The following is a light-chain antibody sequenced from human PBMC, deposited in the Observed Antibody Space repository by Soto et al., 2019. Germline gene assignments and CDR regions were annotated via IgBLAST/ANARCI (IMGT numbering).Light chain of an antibody. CDR1: QSISDW. J-gene: IGKJ4*01. V-gene: IGKV1-5*01. Sequence: DIQMTQSPSTLSASVGDRVTITCRANQSISDWLAWYQQKPGKAPNLLIYDASNLESGVPSRFSGSGSGTEFTLTISSLQPDDFATYYGQQYNSSPLTVGGGTKMEIK. CDR3: QQYNSSPLT. CDR2: DAS.